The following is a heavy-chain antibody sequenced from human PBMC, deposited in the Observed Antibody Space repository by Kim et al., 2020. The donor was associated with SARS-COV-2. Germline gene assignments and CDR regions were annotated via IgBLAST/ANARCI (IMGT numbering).Heavy chain of an antibody. V-gene: IGHV3-15*01. CDR1: GFTFSNAW. CDR2: IKSKTDGGTT. Sequence: GGSLRLSCAASGFTFSNAWMSWVRQAPGKGLEWVGRIKSKTDGGTTDYAAPVKGRFTISRDDSKNTLYLQMNSLKTEDTAVYYCTTDGGESHWTDWYFDLWGRGTLVTVSS. D-gene: IGHD2-21*01. CDR3: TTDGGESHWTDWYFDL. J-gene: IGHJ2*01.